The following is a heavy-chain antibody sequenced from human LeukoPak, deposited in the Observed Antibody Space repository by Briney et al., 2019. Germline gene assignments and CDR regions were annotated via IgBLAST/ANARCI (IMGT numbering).Heavy chain of an antibody. CDR3: ASLTYYFDSSGYYPGYFQH. Sequence: GGSLRLSCAASGFTFSDYYMSWIRQAPGKGLEGVSYISSSNSYTNYADSVKGRFYADSVKGRFTISRDNAKNSLYLQMNSLRAEDTAVYYCASLTYYFDSSGYYPGYFQHWGQGTLVTVSS. D-gene: IGHD3-22*01. CDR2: ISSSNSYT. J-gene: IGHJ1*01. V-gene: IGHV3-11*03. CDR1: GFTFSDYY.